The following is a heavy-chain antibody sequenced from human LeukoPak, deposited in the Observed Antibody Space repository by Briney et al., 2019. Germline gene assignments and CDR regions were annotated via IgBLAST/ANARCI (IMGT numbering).Heavy chain of an antibody. CDR2: IYYSGST. CDR3: ARDQVYCSSTSCYNDDAFDI. J-gene: IGHJ3*02. Sequence: SETLSLTCTVSGGSISSYYWTWIRQPPGKGLEWIGYIYYSGSTNYNPSLKSRVTISVDTSKNQFSLQLNSVTPEDTAVYYCARDQVYCSSTSCYNDDAFDIWGQGTMVTVSS. CDR1: GGSISSYY. D-gene: IGHD2-2*01. V-gene: IGHV4-59*12.